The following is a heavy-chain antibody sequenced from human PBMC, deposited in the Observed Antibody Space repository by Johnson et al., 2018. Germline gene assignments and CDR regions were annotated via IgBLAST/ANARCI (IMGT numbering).Heavy chain of an antibody. CDR1: GFSFSDYY. CDR2: ISSASTTI. V-gene: IGHV3-11*04. Sequence: VQLLESGGGLVNPGGSLTLSCAASGFSFSDYYMSWIRQAPGKGLEWVSYISSASTTIKYADSVKGRFTISRDHAKRSVYLHMSYVRAADTAVYFCARRGISVACSFDYWGQGTLVTGSS. J-gene: IGHJ4*02. CDR3: ARRGISVACSFDY. D-gene: IGHD6-19*01.